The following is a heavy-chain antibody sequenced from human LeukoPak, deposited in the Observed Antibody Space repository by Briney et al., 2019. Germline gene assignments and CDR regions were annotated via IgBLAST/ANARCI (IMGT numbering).Heavy chain of an antibody. Sequence: GGSLRLSCAAAGFIFSNNAMTWVGQAPGKGLEGGSSITASGDRTFNADSVKGRFTIPRDNSKNTLYLLMNSLRAEDTALYYCARSTAASASDYWGQGTLVTVSS. J-gene: IGHJ4*02. CDR2: ITASGDRT. D-gene: IGHD6-13*01. V-gene: IGHV3-23*01. CDR1: GFIFSNNA. CDR3: ARSTAASASDY.